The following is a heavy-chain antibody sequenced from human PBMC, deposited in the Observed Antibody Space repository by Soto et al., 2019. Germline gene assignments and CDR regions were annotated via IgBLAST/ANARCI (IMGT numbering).Heavy chain of an antibody. D-gene: IGHD4-17*01. CDR2: ISYDGSNK. CDR3: AKVYGGGEDYFDY. Sequence: PGGSLRLSCAASGFTFSSYGMHWVRQAPGKGLEWVAVISYDGSNKYYADSVKGRFTISRDNSKNTLYLQMNSLRAEDTAVYYCAKVYGGGEDYFDYWGQGTLVTVSS. J-gene: IGHJ4*02. V-gene: IGHV3-30*18. CDR1: GFTFSSYG.